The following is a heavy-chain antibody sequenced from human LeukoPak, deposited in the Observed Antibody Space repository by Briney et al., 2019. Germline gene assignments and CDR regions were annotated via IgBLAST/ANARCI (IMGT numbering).Heavy chain of an antibody. J-gene: IGHJ3*02. CDR1: GGSFSSGGYY. Sequence: SQTLSLTCTVSGGSFSSGGYYWSWIPQHPGKGLEWIRYIYYSGSTYYNPSLKSRVTISVDTYKNQFSLKLSSVTAADTAVYYCARDATTHTIGWYDDAFDIWGHGTMVTVSS. CDR2: IYYSGST. D-gene: IGHD6-19*01. V-gene: IGHV4-31*03. CDR3: ARDATTHTIGWYDDAFDI.